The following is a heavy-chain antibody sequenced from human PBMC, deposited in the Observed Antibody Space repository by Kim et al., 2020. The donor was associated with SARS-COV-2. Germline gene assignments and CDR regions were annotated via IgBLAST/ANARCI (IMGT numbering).Heavy chain of an antibody. D-gene: IGHD6-13*01. V-gene: IGHV3-30*04. J-gene: IGHJ6*02. CDR2: ISYDGSNK. CDR1: GFTFSSYA. Sequence: GGSLRLSCAASGFTFSSYAMHWVRQAPGKGLEWVAVISYDGSNKYYADSVKGRFTISRDNSKNTLYLQMNSLRAEDTAVYYCAREPPFTGAAAVYYYYGMDVWGQGTTVTVSS. CDR3: AREPPFTGAAAVYYYYGMDV.